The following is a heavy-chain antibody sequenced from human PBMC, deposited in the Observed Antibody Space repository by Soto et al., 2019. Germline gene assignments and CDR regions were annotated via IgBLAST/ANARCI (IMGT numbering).Heavy chain of an antibody. D-gene: IGHD5-18*01. Sequence: SETLSLTCTVSGGSINSYYWSWIRQPPGKGLEWIGYIYYNGSTKYNPSLKSRVTISVDTSKNQFSLKLSSVTAADTAVYYCARDKGYSYGYPLGFWGHGTLATVSS. CDR2: IYYNGST. J-gene: IGHJ4*01. CDR1: GGSINSYY. V-gene: IGHV4-59*01. CDR3: ARDKGYSYGYPLGF.